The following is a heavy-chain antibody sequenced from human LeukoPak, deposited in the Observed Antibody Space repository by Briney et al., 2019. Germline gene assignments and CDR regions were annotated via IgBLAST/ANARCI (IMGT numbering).Heavy chain of an antibody. V-gene: IGHV3-74*01. J-gene: IGHJ3*02. CDR3: ATKHGGPYAFDI. Sequence: PGGSLRLSWAASGFPLSSYWMRWVRQAPGEGLVWVSRLNSDGSSTSYADSVKGRFTISRDNAKNTLYLQVNSLRAEDTAVYYCATKHGGPYAFDIWGQGTMVTVSS. CDR1: GFPLSSYW. D-gene: IGHD2-21*01. CDR2: LNSDGSST.